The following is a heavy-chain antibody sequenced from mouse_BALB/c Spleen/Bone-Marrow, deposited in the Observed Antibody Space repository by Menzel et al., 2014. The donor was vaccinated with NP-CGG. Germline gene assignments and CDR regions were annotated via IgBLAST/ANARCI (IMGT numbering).Heavy chain of an antibody. CDR3: ARGDRYDVRFDY. V-gene: IGHV1-9*01. J-gene: IGHJ2*01. D-gene: IGHD2-14*01. Sequence: QVQLQQSGAELMKPGASVEISCKATGYTFSSFWIEWVKQRPGHGLEWIGEILPGSDSTNYNEKFKGKATFTADTSSNTAHMQLSSLTSEDSAVYYCARGDRYDVRFDYWGQGTTLTVSS. CDR2: ILPGSDST. CDR1: GYTFSSFW.